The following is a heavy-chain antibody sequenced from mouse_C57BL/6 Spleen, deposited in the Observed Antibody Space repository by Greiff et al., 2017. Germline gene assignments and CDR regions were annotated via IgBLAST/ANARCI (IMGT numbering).Heavy chain of an antibody. V-gene: IGHV1-55*01. J-gene: IGHJ3*01. CDR2: IYPGSGST. D-gene: IGHD3-3*01. CDR3: AKERDPWFAC. CDR1: GYTFTSYW. Sequence: QVQLQQPGAELVKPGASVKMSCKASGYTFTSYWITWVKQRPGQGLEWIGDIYPGSGSTNYNEKFKSKATLTVDTSSSTAYMQLSSLTSEDTAGYYCAKERDPWFACWGQGALVTVSA.